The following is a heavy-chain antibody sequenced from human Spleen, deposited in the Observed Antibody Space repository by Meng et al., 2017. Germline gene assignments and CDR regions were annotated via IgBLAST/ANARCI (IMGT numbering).Heavy chain of an antibody. D-gene: IGHD6-25*01. V-gene: IGHV1-2*06. CDR3: ARDEDISAAGKLFGDY. CDR2: INPKSGDT. CDR1: GYNFPDYY. Sequence: QGPLVQSETKVKKPGASVKVSCKPSGYNFPDYYIHWVRRAPGQGLEWMGRINPKSGDTHYAQKFQARVTMTGDTSISTAYMELSGLRSDDTAMYYCARDEDISAAGKLFGDYWGQGTLVTVSS. J-gene: IGHJ4*02.